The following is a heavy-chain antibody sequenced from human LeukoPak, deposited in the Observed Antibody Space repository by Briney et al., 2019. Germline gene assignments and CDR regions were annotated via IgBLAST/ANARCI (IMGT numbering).Heavy chain of an antibody. Sequence: GGSLRLSCAASGFTFSNYWMHWVRQAPGKGLVWVSRINSDGINTSYADSVKGRFTISRDNAKNALNLQMNSLRAEDTAVYYCARGLHFRVYDSSDYYPYWGQGTLVTVSS. V-gene: IGHV3-74*01. J-gene: IGHJ4*02. CDR1: GFTFSNYW. CDR2: INSDGINT. D-gene: IGHD3-22*01. CDR3: ARGLHFRVYDSSDYYPY.